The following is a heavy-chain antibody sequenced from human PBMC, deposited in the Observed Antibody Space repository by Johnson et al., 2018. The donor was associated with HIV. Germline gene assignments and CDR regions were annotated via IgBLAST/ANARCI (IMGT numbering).Heavy chain of an antibody. CDR1: GLTVSNNY. J-gene: IGHJ3*01. CDR2: INRGGGT. D-gene: IGHD5-24*01. Sequence: VQLVESGGGVVQPGGSLRLSCAASGLTVSNNYMTWVRQGPGKGLEWVSVINRGGGTYYADSVTGRFTNSRDNSKNTLYRQMNSLRAEATAVYFCARGCRDGYTCDVFDVWGQGTRVTVSS. CDR3: ARGCRDGYTCDVFDV. V-gene: IGHV3-66*01.